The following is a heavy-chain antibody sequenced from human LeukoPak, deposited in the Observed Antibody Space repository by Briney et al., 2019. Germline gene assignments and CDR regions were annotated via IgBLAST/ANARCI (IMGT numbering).Heavy chain of an antibody. CDR2: ISSISSSYI. J-gene: IGHJ4*02. Sequence: PGGSLRLSCAASGFTFNNYNMNWVRQAPGKGLEWVSSISSISSSYIYYADSVKGRFTISRDNARNSLYLQMNSLRAEDTAEYFCARDSRAVAADFDYWGQGTLVTASS. D-gene: IGHD6-19*01. CDR1: GFTFNNYN. CDR3: ARDSRAVAADFDY. V-gene: IGHV3-21*01.